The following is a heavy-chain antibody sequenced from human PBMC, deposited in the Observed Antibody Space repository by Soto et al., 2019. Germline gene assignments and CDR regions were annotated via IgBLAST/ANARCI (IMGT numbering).Heavy chain of an antibody. D-gene: IGHD6-19*01. CDR3: ARDQSPSSGWPGMDV. Sequence: ASVKVSCKASGYTFTDYYMHWVRQAPGQGLEWMGWINPNSGGTNYAQKFQGRVTMTRDTSISTAYMELNRLRSDDTAVYYCARDQSPSSGWPGMDVWGQGTTVTVPS. CDR1: GYTFTDYY. CDR2: INPNSGGT. V-gene: IGHV1-2*02. J-gene: IGHJ6*02.